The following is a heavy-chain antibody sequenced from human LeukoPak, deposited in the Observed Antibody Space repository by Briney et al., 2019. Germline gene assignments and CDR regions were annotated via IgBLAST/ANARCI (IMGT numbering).Heavy chain of an antibody. Sequence: GGSLRLSCAASGFTFSSYAMSWVRHAPGKGLEWVSAISGSGGSTYYADSVKGRFTISRDNSKNTLYLQMNSLRAEDTAVYYCARNIVLMVYAKSYYYYGMDVWGQGTTVTVSS. V-gene: IGHV3-23*01. CDR1: GFTFSSYA. J-gene: IGHJ6*02. D-gene: IGHD2-8*01. CDR3: ARNIVLMVYAKSYYYYGMDV. CDR2: ISGSGGST.